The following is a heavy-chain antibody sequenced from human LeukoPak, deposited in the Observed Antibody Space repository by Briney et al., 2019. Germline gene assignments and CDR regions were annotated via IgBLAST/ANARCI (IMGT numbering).Heavy chain of an antibody. Sequence: ASVKVSCKVSGYTLTELSMHWVRQAPGKGLEWMGGFDPEDGETIYAQKFQGRVTMTEDTSTDTAYMELSSLRSEDTAVYYCATPQMATIPSALDYWGQGTLVTVSS. D-gene: IGHD5-24*01. V-gene: IGHV1-24*01. CDR1: GYTLTELS. J-gene: IGHJ4*02. CDR2: FDPEDGET. CDR3: ATPQMATIPSALDY.